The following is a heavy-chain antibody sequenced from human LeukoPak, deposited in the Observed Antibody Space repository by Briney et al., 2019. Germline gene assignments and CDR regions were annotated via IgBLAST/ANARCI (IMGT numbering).Heavy chain of an antibody. CDR3: ARGLPRYYGSGRYFDY. V-gene: IGHV4-34*01. CDR1: GGSVSSYY. Sequence: SESLSLACAVYGGSVSSYYWSWIRQPPRKWLEWIGEINHSGSTNYTPSLKSRVTISVDTSKIQFSLKLSSVTAADTAVYYCARGLPRYYGSGRYFDYWGQGNLVTVSS. D-gene: IGHD3-10*01. J-gene: IGHJ4*02. CDR2: INHSGST.